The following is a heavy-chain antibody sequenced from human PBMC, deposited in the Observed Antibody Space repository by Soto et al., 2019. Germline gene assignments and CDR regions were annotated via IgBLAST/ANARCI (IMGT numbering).Heavy chain of an antibody. J-gene: IGHJ4*01. CDR2: TYYSGST. Sequence: PSETLSLTCTVSGGSISTYYWNWIRQPPGKGLEWVGYTYYSGSTNYNPSLRSRVTISVDTSKNQFSLRLRSVTAADTAVYYCARNLDGYNPSIFDYWGHGTLVTVSS. D-gene: IGHD5-12*01. CDR3: ARNLDGYNPSIFDY. CDR1: GGSISTYY. V-gene: IGHV4-59*01.